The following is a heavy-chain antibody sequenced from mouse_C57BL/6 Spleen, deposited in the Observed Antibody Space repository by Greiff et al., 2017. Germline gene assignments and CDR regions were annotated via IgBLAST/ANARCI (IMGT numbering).Heavy chain of an antibody. CDR2: IWSGGST. CDR3: ARMGIKRYYFDY. CDR1: GFSLTSYG. D-gene: IGHD2-4*01. V-gene: IGHV2-2*01. J-gene: IGHJ2*01. Sequence: VMLVESGPGLVQPSQSLSITCTVSGFSLTSYGVHWVRQSPGKGLEWLGVIWSGGSTDYNAAFISRLSISKDNSKSQVFFKMNSLQADDTAIYYCARMGIKRYYFDYWGQGTTLTVSS.